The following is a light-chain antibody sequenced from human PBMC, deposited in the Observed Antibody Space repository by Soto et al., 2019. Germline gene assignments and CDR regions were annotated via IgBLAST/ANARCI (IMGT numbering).Light chain of an antibody. V-gene: IGKV3-20*01. CDR3: QQYGGPPWT. CDR2: GAS. Sequence: EIVLTQSPGTLSLSPGERASLSCRASQSVSSSYLAWYQQKPGQAPRLLIYGASSRATGIPDRFRGSGSGTDFTLTISRLEPEDFAVYYCQQYGGPPWTFGQGTKVDIK. J-gene: IGKJ1*01. CDR1: QSVSSSY.